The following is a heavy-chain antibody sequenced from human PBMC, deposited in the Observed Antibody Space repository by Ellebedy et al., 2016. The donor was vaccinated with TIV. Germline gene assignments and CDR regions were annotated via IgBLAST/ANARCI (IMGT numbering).Heavy chain of an antibody. J-gene: IGHJ6*02. V-gene: IGHV1-2*02. Sequence: AASVKVSCKASGYTFTGYYMHWARQAPGQGLEWMGWINPNSGGTNYAQKFQGRVTMTRDTSISTAYMELSSLRSEDTAVYYCASLAGSSGWYVTPDYYYYGMDVWGQGTTVTVSS. D-gene: IGHD6-19*01. CDR3: ASLAGSSGWYVTPDYYYYGMDV. CDR1: GYTFTGYY. CDR2: INPNSGGT.